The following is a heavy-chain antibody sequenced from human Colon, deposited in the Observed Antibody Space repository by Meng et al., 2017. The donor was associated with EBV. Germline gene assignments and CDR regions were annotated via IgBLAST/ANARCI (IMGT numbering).Heavy chain of an antibody. D-gene: IGHD3-10*01. CDR2: IYYIGGT. Sequence: QVQRQESGPGLVKPSDNLSLTCTVSGDSVATGRYYWSWIRQPPGKGLEWIAYIYYIGGTNYNPSLKSRLTISLDTSKNQFSLSLRSVTAADTAVYYCARVSGRSFDPWGQGTLVTVSS. CDR1: GDSVATGRYY. J-gene: IGHJ5*02. CDR3: ARVSGRSFDP. V-gene: IGHV4-61*01.